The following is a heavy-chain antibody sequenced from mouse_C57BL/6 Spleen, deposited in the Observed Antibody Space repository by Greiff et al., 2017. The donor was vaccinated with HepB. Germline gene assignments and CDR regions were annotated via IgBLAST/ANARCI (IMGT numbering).Heavy chain of an antibody. Sequence: DVHLVESGGDLVKPGGSLKLSCAASGFTFSSYGMSWVRQTPDKRLEWVATISSGGSYTYYPDSVKGRFTISRENAKNTLYLQMSSLKSEDTAMYYCARRGNYFYYAMDYWGQGTSVTVSS. D-gene: IGHD2-1*01. V-gene: IGHV5-6*01. CDR1: GFTFSSYG. CDR3: ARRGNYFYYAMDY. CDR2: ISSGGSYT. J-gene: IGHJ4*01.